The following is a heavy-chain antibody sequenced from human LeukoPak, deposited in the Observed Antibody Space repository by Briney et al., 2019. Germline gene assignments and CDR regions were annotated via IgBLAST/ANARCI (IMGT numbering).Heavy chain of an antibody. V-gene: IGHV3-53*01. CDR3: AKDQEWQLVNGAFDI. D-gene: IGHD6-6*01. CDR2: IYSGGST. Sequence: GGSLRLSCAASGFTVSSNYMSWVRQAPGKGLEWVSVIYSGGSTYYADSVKGRFTISRDNSKNTLYLQMNSLRAEDTAVYYCAKDQEWQLVNGAFDIWGQGTMVTVSS. CDR1: GFTVSSNY. J-gene: IGHJ3*02.